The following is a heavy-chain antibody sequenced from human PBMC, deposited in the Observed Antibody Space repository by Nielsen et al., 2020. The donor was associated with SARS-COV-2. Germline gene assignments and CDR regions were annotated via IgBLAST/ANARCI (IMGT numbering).Heavy chain of an antibody. Sequence: SVKVSCKASGFTFTSSAVQWVRQARGQRLEWIGWIVVGSGNTNYAQKFQERVTITRDMSTSTAYMELSSLRSEDTAVYYCARGYYYGSGSPEPPYYFDYWGQGTLVTVSS. V-gene: IGHV1-58*01. D-gene: IGHD3-10*01. CDR3: ARGYYYGSGSPEPPYYFDY. J-gene: IGHJ4*02. CDR1: GFTFTSSA. CDR2: IVVGSGNT.